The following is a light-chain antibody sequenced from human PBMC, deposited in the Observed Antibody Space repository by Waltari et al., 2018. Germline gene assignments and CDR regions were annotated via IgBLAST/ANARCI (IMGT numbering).Light chain of an antibody. J-gene: IGLJ2*01. CDR3: SSYTSSSTLA. CDR2: DVS. CDR1: SGDVGGYKY. V-gene: IGLV2-14*03. Sequence: QSALTQPASVSGSPGQSITISCTGTSGDVGGYKYVSWYKQHPGKAPKLMIYDVSNRPSWVSDLFSVSKSGNTASLTISGLQAEDEADYYCSSYTSSSTLAFGGGTKLTVL.